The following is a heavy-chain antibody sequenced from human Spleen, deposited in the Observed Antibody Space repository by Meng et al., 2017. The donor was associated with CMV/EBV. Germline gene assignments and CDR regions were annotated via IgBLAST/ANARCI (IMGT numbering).Heavy chain of an antibody. CDR1: GGSISSGGYY. Sequence: SCTVSGGSISSGGYYWSWIRQHPGKGLEWIGHIYYNGNTHYNPSLKSRVTISLDMSKNQFSLKLSSVTAADTAIYYCARGGRQWLDTLLLSVGDYYYGMDVWGQGTTVTVSS. V-gene: IGHV4-31*02. CDR2: IYYNGNT. CDR3: ARGGRQWLDTLLLSVGDYYYGMDV. J-gene: IGHJ6*02. D-gene: IGHD6-19*01.